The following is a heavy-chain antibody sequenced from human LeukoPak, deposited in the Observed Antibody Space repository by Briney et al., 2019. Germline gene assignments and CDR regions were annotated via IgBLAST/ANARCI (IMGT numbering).Heavy chain of an antibody. J-gene: IGHJ4*02. Sequence: GSLRLSCAASGFSFSDAWMSWVRQAPGKGLEWVGRIKSKSDGGTTDYAAPVKGRFTISRDDSKNTLYVQMNSLKTEDTAVYYCTTLMGSIGQWGQGTLVTVSS. CDR1: GFSFSDAW. D-gene: IGHD6-19*01. V-gene: IGHV3-15*01. CDR2: IKSKSDGGTT. CDR3: TTLMGSIGQ.